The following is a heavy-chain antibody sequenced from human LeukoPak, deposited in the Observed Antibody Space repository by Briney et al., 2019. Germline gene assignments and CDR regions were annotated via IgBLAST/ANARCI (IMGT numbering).Heavy chain of an antibody. CDR1: GFTFSSYA. CDR2: ISSNGGST. J-gene: IGHJ4*02. CDR3: ARSPDY. V-gene: IGHV3-64*01. Sequence: GGSLRLPCAASGFTFSSYAMHWVRQAPGKGLEYVSAISSNGGSTYYANSVKGRFTISRDNSKNTLYLQMGSLRAEDMAVYYCARSPDYWGQGTLVTVSS.